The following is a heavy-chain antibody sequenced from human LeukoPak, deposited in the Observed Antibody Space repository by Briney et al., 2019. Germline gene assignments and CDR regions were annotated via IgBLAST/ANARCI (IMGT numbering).Heavy chain of an antibody. J-gene: IGHJ6*03. V-gene: IGHV3-23*01. CDR3: AKAPYYYGSEYYMDV. Sequence: GGSLRLSCAASGFTFSSYGMSWVRQAPGKGLEWVSAISGSGGSTYYADSVKGRFTISRDNSKNTLYLQMNSLRAEDTAVYYCAKAPYYYGSEYYMDVWGKGTTVTISS. CDR1: GFTFSSYG. CDR2: ISGSGGST. D-gene: IGHD3-10*01.